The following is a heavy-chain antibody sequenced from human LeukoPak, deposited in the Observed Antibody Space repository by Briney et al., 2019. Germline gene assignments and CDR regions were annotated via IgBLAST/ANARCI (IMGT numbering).Heavy chain of an antibody. CDR1: GGSISSYY. CDR2: IYYSGST. CDR3: ARDGGYGFDY. J-gene: IGHJ4*02. D-gene: IGHD5-18*01. Sequence: SETLSLTCTVSGGSISSYYWSWTRQPPGKGLEWIGYIYYSGSTNYNPSLKSRVTISVDTSKSQFSLKLSSVTAADTAVYYCARDGGYGFDYWGQGTLVTVSS. V-gene: IGHV4-59*01.